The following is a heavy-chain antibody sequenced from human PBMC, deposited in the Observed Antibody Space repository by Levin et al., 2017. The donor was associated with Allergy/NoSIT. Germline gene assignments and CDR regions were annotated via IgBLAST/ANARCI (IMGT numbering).Heavy chain of an antibody. CDR1: GGSVSSGRYD. CDR2: IYYSGST. Sequence: SETLSLTCTVSGGSVSSGRYDGSWIRQPPGKGLEWIGYIYYSGSTNYNPSGKSRGTISVDTSKNQFSLKLSSVTAADTAVYYCASDLSGSCAFAIWGHGTMVTVSS. CDR3: ASDLSGSCAFAI. J-gene: IGHJ3*02. V-gene: IGHV4-61*01.